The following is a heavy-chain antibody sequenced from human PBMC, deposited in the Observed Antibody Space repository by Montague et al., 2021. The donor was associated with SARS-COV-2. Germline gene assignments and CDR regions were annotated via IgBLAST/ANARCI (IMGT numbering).Heavy chain of an antibody. Sequence: SETLSLTCTVSGGSVTSGDYYWTWIRQPPGKGLEWIGYIYNTGXTXYXXXXKSRVTISMDTSKNQFSLKVDSVSAADTAVYYCATEMPAYDVFDIWGQGTMVTVPS. CDR1: GGSVTSGDYY. CDR2: IYNTGXT. CDR3: ATEMPAYDVFDI. V-gene: IGHV4-61*08. D-gene: IGHD2-2*01. J-gene: IGHJ3*02.